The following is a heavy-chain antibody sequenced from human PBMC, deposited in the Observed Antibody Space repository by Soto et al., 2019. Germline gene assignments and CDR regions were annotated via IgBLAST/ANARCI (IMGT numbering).Heavy chain of an antibody. CDR2: IDYSGST. J-gene: IGHJ5*02. Sequence: ETLSLTCTVSGGSISSHYWSWIRQSPGKGMEWIGNIDYSGSTNYNPSLKSRVTISVDTSKKQFSLKLRSVTGADTAVYYCAKEGGSGSPGGWFDPWGQGTLVTVSS. CDR3: AKEGGSGSPGGWFDP. D-gene: IGHD1-26*01. V-gene: IGHV4-59*11. CDR1: GGSISSHY.